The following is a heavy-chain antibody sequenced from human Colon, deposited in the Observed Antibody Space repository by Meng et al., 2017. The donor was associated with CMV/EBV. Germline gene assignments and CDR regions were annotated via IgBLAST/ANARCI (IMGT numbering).Heavy chain of an antibody. V-gene: IGHV5-51*01. CDR1: GYNFTTYW. Sequence: KVSCKCSGYNFTTYWIGWVRQMPGKGLEWMGMIYPGDFDTRYSPSFQGQVTISADRSITTAYLQWSSLRASDTAMYYCVRREYFDTETGKWGQGKWSPSPQ. CDR3: VRREYFDTETGK. D-gene: IGHD3-22*01. CDR2: IYPGDFDT. J-gene: IGHJ4*02.